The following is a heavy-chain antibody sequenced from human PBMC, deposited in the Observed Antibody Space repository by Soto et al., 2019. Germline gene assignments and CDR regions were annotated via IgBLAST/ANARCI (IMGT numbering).Heavy chain of an antibody. CDR1: GFTFDSYT. D-gene: IGHD6-13*01. CDR3: ANGGTAAATIRY. V-gene: IGHV3-21*01. J-gene: IGHJ4*02. Sequence: EVQLVESGGGLVKPGGSLRLSCAASGFTFDSYTMNWVRQAPGKGLEWVSSIGPSSNAIYYADSVKGRFTLSRDNAKNSLYLQMNSLRGEDTAVYHCANGGTAAATIRYWGQGTLVTVSS. CDR2: IGPSSNAI.